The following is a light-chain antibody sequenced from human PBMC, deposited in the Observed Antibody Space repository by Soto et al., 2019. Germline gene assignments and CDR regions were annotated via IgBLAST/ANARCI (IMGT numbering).Light chain of an antibody. CDR3: SSYGGSTNNYV. V-gene: IGLV2-8*01. Sequence: QSVLSQPPSASGSPGQSVTISCTGASSDVGGYDYVSWYQQHPGKAPKLMIYEVTKRPSGVPDRFSGSKSGNTASLTVSGLQAEDEADYYCSSYGGSTNNYVFGTGTKLTVL. CDR2: EVT. CDR1: SSDVGGYDY. J-gene: IGLJ1*01.